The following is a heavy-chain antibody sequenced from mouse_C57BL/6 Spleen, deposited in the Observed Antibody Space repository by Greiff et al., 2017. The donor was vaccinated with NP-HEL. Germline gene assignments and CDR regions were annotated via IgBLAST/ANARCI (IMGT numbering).Heavy chain of an antibody. J-gene: IGHJ1*03. CDR2: IDPETGGT. CDR3: TRGGYCGSDWYFDV. V-gene: IGHV1-15*01. CDR1: GYTFTDYE. Sequence: VQLQQSGAELVRPGASVTLSCKASGYTFTDYEMHWVKQTPVHGLEWIGAIDPETGGTAYNQKFKGKAILTADKSSSTAYMELRSLTSEDSAVDYCTRGGYCGSDWYFDVWGTGTTVTVSS. D-gene: IGHD1-1*01.